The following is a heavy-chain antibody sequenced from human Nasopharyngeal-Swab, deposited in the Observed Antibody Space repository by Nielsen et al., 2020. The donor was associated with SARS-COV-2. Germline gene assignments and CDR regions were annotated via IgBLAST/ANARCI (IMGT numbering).Heavy chain of an antibody. D-gene: IGHD2-15*01. CDR3: ARGRRDIVVVVAAKTYYFDY. J-gene: IGHJ4*02. CDR2: IYHSGST. Sequence: VRQVPGKGLEWIGEIYHSGSTNYNPSLKSRVTISVDKSKNQFSLKLSSVTAADTAVYYCARGRRDIVVVVAAKTYYFDYWGQGTLVTVSS. V-gene: IGHV4-4*02.